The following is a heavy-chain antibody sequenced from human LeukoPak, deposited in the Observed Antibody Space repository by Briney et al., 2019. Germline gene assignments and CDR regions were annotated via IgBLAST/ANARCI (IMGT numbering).Heavy chain of an antibody. V-gene: IGHV3-48*01. CDR1: GFTFSSYS. CDR2: ISSSSSTI. D-gene: IGHD3-16*01. CDR3: ARAARVLSRVLPVITPYLDAFYI. J-gene: IGHJ3*02. Sequence: GGSLRLSCAASGFTFSSYSMNWVRQAPGKGLEWVSYISSSSSTIYYADSVKGRFTISRDNAKNSLYLQMNSLRAEDTAVYYCARAARVLSRVLPVITPYLDAFYIWGQGTMVTVSS.